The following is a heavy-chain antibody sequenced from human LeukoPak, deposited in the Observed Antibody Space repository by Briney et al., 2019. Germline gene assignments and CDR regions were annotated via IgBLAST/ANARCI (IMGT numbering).Heavy chain of an antibody. Sequence: GGSLRLSCAASGFTFSSYTMNWVRQAPGKGLEWVSSISSSSSSYIYYADSVKGRFTISRDNAKNSLYLQMNSLRAEDTAVYYCARERTGGGWYGAFDIWGQGTMVTVSS. J-gene: IGHJ3*02. D-gene: IGHD6-19*01. CDR2: ISSSSSSYI. CDR3: ARERTGGGWYGAFDI. CDR1: GFTFSSYT. V-gene: IGHV3-21*01.